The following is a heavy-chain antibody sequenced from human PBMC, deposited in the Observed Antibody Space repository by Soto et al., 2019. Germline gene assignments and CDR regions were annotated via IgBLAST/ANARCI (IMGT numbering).Heavy chain of an antibody. CDR3: ARGSPYDFWSGYFP. J-gene: IGHJ5*02. V-gene: IGHV3-15*07. CDR2: IKSKTDGGTT. Sequence: GGSLRLSCAASGFTFSNAWMNWVRQAPGKGLEWVGRIKSKTDGGTTDYAAPVKGRFTISRDDSKNTLYLQMNSLKTEDTAVYYCARGSPYDFWSGYFPWGQGTLVTVSS. CDR1: GFTFSNAW. D-gene: IGHD3-3*01.